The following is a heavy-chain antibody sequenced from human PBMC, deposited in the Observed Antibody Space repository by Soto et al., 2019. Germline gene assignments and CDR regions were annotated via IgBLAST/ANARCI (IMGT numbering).Heavy chain of an antibody. CDR3: ARLGYSYGYYYGMDV. J-gene: IGHJ6*02. V-gene: IGHV4-59*01. Sequence: ASETLSLTCTVSGGSISSYYWSWIRQPPGKGLEWIGYIYYSGSTNYNPSLKSRVTISVDTSKNQFSLKLSSVTAADTAVYYCARLGYSYGYYYGMDVWGQGTTVTVSS. CDR1: GGSISSYY. CDR2: IYYSGST. D-gene: IGHD5-18*01.